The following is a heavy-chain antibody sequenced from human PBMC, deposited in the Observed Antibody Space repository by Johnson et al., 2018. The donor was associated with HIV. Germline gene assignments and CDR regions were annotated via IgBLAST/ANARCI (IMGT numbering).Heavy chain of an antibody. J-gene: IGHJ3*02. V-gene: IGHV3-20*04. D-gene: IGHD4-17*01. CDR1: GFRFADYG. CDR3: AREGWYGDYVDAFDI. CDR2: INWNGGST. Sequence: VQLVESGGGLVRPGGSLRLSCAASGFRFADYGMSWVRQAPGKGLEWVSGINWNGGSTGYADSVKGRFTISRDNAKNSRYLQMNSLRAEDTALYYCAREGWYGDYVDAFDIWGQGTMVTVSS.